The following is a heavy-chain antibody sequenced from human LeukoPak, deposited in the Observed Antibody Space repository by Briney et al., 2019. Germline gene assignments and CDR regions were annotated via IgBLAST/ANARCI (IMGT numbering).Heavy chain of an antibody. CDR3: ARELTVITGTTGY. CDR1: GYTFTSYD. CDR2: INPNSGGT. Sequence: GASVKVSCKASGYTFTSYDINWVRQATGQGLEWMGWINPNSGGTNYAQKFQGRVTMTRDTSISTAYMELSRLRSDDTAVYYCARELTVITGTTGYWGQGTLVTVSS. V-gene: IGHV1-2*02. J-gene: IGHJ4*02. D-gene: IGHD1-7*01.